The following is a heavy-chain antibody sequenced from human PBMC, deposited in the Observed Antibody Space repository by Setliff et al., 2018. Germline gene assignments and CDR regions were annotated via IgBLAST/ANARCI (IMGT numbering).Heavy chain of an antibody. CDR1: GYTFTSYY. V-gene: IGHV1-46*01. D-gene: IGHD3-22*01. CDR3: ARGGYYYDSSGPSPDHFDY. CDR2: INPSGGST. J-gene: IGHJ4*02. Sequence: ASVKVSCKASGYTFTSYYMHWVRQAPGQGLEWMGIINPSGGSTSYAQKFQGRVTMTRDTSTSTVYMELSSLRSEDTAVYYCARGGYYYDSSGPSPDHFDYWGQVTLVTVSS.